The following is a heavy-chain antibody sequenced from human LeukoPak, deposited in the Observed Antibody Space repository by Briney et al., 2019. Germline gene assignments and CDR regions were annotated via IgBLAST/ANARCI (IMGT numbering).Heavy chain of an antibody. CDR3: AKGRYYGSSVDY. CDR1: GFTFNSFA. CDR2: INVRGDGT. Sequence: PGGSLRLSCAASGFTFNSFAFTWVRQAPGRGLEWVSAINVRGDGTYYAESVRGRFTISRDNSKNTLYLQMNSLRAEDTALYYCAKGRYYGSSVDYWGQGTLVTVSS. V-gene: IGHV3-23*01. J-gene: IGHJ4*02. D-gene: IGHD3-10*01.